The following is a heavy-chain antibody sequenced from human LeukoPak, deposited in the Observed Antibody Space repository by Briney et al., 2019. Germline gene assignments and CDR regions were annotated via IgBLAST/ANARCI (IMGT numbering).Heavy chain of an antibody. CDR1: GFTFSSYW. Sequence: GGSLRLSCAASGFTFSSYWMSWVRQAPGKGLEWVANIKQDGSEKYYVDSVKGRFTISRDNAKNSLYLQMNSLRAEDTAVYYCARDSGSSWFYFDYWGQGTLVTVS. CDR3: ARDSGSSWFYFDY. J-gene: IGHJ4*02. D-gene: IGHD6-13*01. V-gene: IGHV3-7*01. CDR2: IKQDGSEK.